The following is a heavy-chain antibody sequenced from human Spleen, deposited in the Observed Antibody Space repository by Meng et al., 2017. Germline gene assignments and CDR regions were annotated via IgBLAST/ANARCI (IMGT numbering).Heavy chain of an antibody. D-gene: IGHD6-13*01. CDR3: ARDEDISAAGKLFGDY. CDR2: INPKSGDT. CDR1: GYNCPDYY. Sequence: QGRLGPDGAEVKKPGASVKVSCKPSGYNCPDYYIHWVRRAPGQGLEWMGRINPKSGDTHYAQKFQGRVTMTGDTSISTAYMELSGLRSDDTAMYYCARDEDISAAGKLFGDYWGQGTLVTVSS. V-gene: IGHV1-2*06. J-gene: IGHJ4*02.